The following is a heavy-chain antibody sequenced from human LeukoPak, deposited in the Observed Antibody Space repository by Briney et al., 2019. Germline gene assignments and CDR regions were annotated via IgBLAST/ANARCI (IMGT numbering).Heavy chain of an antibody. CDR2: IYHSGST. D-gene: IGHD3-10*01. Sequence: SETLSLTCTVSGYSISSGYYWGWIRPPPGRGLEWIGNIYHSGSTYYNPSLKSRVTISVDTSKNQFSLKLSSVTAADTAVYYCARDDGPDGEYYFDYWGQGTLVTVSS. CDR1: GYSISSGYY. J-gene: IGHJ4*02. CDR3: ARDDGPDGEYYFDY. V-gene: IGHV4-38-2*02.